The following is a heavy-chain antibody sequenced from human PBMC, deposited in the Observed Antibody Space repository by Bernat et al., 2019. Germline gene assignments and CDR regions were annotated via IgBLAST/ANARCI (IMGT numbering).Heavy chain of an antibody. V-gene: IGHV3-7*04. Sequence: EVQLVESGGGLVQPGGSLRLSCAASGFTFSTYWMSWVRQAPGKGLEWVANIKQDGSEKYYVDSVKGRFTISRDNAKNSLNLKMNSLRAEDTAVYYCARDLGLYDFWSGDYYYMDVWGKGTTVTVSS. J-gene: IGHJ6*03. D-gene: IGHD3-3*01. CDR3: ARDLGLYDFWSGDYYYMDV. CDR2: IKQDGSEK. CDR1: GFTFSTYW.